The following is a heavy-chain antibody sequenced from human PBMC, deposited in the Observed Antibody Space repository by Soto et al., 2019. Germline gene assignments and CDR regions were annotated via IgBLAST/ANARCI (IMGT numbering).Heavy chain of an antibody. V-gene: IGHV1-69*13. CDR2: IIPIFGTA. CDR1: GGTFSSYA. Sequence: ASVKVSCKASGGTFSSYAISWVRQAPGQGLEWMGGIIPIFGTANYAQKFQGRVTITADESTSTAYMELSSLRSEDTAVYYCARAPIFGVVNGLSWFDPWGQGTLVTVSS. D-gene: IGHD3-3*01. J-gene: IGHJ5*02. CDR3: ARAPIFGVVNGLSWFDP.